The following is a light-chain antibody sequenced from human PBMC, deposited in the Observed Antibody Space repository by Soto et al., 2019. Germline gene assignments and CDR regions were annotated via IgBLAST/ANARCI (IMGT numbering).Light chain of an antibody. CDR2: DNN. V-gene: IGLV1-51*01. CDR3: GTWDSRLRVVV. Sequence: QSVLTQPPSVSAAPRQKVAISCSGSSSNIGNNYVSWYHRVPGXAPKLLIYDNNERPSGIPDRFSGSKSGTSATLDITGLQTGDEGDYYCGTWDSRLRVVVFGGGTKLTVL. CDR1: SSNIGNNY. J-gene: IGLJ2*01.